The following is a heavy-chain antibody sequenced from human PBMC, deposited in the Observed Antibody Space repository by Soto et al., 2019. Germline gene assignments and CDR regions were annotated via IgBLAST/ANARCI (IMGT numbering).Heavy chain of an antibody. D-gene: IGHD3-16*01. CDR1: GYTFTSYG. J-gene: IGHJ5*02. V-gene: IGHV1-18*01. CDR2: ISAYNGNT. CDR3: ATLVSLLFGVNEDEGFPRARNWFDP. Sequence: ASVKVSCKASGYTFTSYGISWVRQAPGQGLEWMGWISAYNGNTNYAQKLQGRVTMTTDTSTSTAYMELSSLRSEDTAVYYCATLVSLLFGVNEDEGFPRARNWFDPWGQGTLVTVSS.